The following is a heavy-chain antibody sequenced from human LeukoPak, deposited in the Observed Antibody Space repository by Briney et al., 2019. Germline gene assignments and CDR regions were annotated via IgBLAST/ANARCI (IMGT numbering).Heavy chain of an antibody. D-gene: IGHD3-9*01. CDR3: ARDRLGSHRRFDY. Sequence: TGGSLRLSCAASGFTFSSYSMNWVRQAPGKWLEWVSYISSSSSTIYYADSVKGRFTISRDNAKNSLYLQMNSLRAEDTAVYYCARDRLGSHRRFDYWGQGTLVTVSS. CDR2: ISSSSSTI. CDR1: GFTFSSYS. J-gene: IGHJ4*02. V-gene: IGHV3-48*01.